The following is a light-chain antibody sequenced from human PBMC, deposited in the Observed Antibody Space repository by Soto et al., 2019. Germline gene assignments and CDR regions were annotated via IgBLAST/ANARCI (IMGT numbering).Light chain of an antibody. Sequence: QSALTQPVSVSGSPGQSITISCTGTSSDVGGYNYVSWYQQHPGKAPKLMIYEVTKRPSGVSNRFSGSKSGNTASLTISGLQAEDESDYYCSSYTSISTLVFGGGTQLTVL. CDR2: EVT. CDR3: SSYTSISTLV. V-gene: IGLV2-14*01. J-gene: IGLJ2*01. CDR1: SSDVGGYNY.